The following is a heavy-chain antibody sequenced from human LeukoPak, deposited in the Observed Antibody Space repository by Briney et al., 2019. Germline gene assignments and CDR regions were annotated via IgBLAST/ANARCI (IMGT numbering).Heavy chain of an antibody. CDR1: GGSISSYY. D-gene: IGHD6-19*01. CDR3: ARSRSSSGWYEEFDY. Sequence: SETLSLTCTVSGGSISSYYWNWIRQPPGKGLDWIGYIYYSGSTNYNPSLKSRVTISLDTSKNQFSLKLSSVTAADTAVYYCARSRSSSGWYEEFDYWGQGTLVTVSS. V-gene: IGHV4-59*08. CDR2: IYYSGST. J-gene: IGHJ4*02.